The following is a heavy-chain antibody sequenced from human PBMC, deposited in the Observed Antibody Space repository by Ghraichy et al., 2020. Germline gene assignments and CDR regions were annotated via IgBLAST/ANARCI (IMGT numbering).Heavy chain of an antibody. CDR1: GFTFSRHW. V-gene: IGHV3-7*01. CDR3: ARDPYGDYKYGGTDY. Sequence: GGSLRLSCAASGFTFSRHWMSWVRQAPGKGLEWVASIKSDRSDSFYLDSVKGRFTISRDNVENSVSLEMTSLRADDTAVYYCARDPYGDYKYGGTDYWGRGTLVSVSS. J-gene: IGHJ4*02. CDR2: IKSDRSDS. D-gene: IGHD4-17*01.